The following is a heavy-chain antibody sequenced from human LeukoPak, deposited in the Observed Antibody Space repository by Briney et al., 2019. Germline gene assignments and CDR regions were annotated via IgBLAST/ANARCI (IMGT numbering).Heavy chain of an antibody. J-gene: IGHJ5*02. D-gene: IGHD6-13*01. V-gene: IGHV3-23*01. Sequence: GGSLRLSCAASGFTFSSYAMSWVRQAPGKGLEWVSAISGSGGSTYYADSVKGRFTISRDNSKNTLYLQMNSLRAEDTAVYYCAKGGGYSSSWYVWFDPWGQGTLVTVSS. CDR3: AKGGGYSSSWYVWFDP. CDR2: ISGSGGST. CDR1: GFTFSSYA.